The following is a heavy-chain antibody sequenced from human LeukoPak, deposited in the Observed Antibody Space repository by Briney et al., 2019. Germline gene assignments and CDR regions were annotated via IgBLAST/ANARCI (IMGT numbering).Heavy chain of an antibody. CDR3: ARGYCSGGSCYSWFDP. V-gene: IGHV4-34*01. D-gene: IGHD2-15*01. J-gene: IGHJ5*02. CDR2: INHSGST. CDR1: GGSFSGYY. Sequence: PSETLSPTCAVYGGSFSGYYWSWIRQPPGKGLEWIGEINHSGSTNYNPPLKSRVTISVDTSKNQFSLKLSSVAAADTAVYYCARGYCSGGSCYSWFDPWGQGTLVTVSS.